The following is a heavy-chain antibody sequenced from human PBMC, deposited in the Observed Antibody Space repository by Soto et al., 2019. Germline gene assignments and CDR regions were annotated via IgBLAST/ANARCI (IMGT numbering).Heavy chain of an antibody. J-gene: IGHJ4*02. CDR1: GFSVSARGVG. D-gene: IGHD3-16*01. CDR3: AHSPWGAAPDY. Sequence: SGPTLVNPTPTLTLTCALSGFSVSARGVGVGWIRQPPGKALEWLAIIYWNDDKLYRPSLQSRLTITKDTSKNQVVLTMTNMGPVDTATYYCAHSPWGAAPDYWGQGTPVTVSS. V-gene: IGHV2-5*01. CDR2: IYWNDDK.